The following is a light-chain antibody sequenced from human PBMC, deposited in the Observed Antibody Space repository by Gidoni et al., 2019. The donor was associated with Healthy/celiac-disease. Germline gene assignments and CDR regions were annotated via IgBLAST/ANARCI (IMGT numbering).Light chain of an antibody. Sequence: EIVLTQSPGTLSLSPGERATLSCRASQSISSSFLAWYQQKPGQAPRLLIYGAPSRATGIPGRFTGSGSGTDFTLTISRLEPEDFAVYYCQQSGSSLVTFGGGTKVGIK. CDR3: QQSGSSLVT. V-gene: IGKV3-20*01. CDR1: QSISSSF. CDR2: GAP. J-gene: IGKJ4*01.